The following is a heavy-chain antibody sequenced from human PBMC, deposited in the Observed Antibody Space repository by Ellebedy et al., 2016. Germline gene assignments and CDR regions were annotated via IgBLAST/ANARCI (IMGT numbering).Heavy chain of an antibody. Sequence: GGSLRLSCGASGFTFFNAWMSWVRQAPGKGLEWVSAIFSDGNTYYADSVKGRFTISRDNSKNTLYLQMNSLRAEDTAVYYCARGVGSGWFDPWGQGTLVTVSS. CDR1: GFTFFNAW. CDR2: IFSDGNT. D-gene: IGHD2-15*01. J-gene: IGHJ5*02. V-gene: IGHV3-53*01. CDR3: ARGVGSGWFDP.